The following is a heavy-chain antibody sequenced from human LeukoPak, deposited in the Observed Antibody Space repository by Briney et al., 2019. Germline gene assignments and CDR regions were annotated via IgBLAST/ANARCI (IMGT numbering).Heavy chain of an antibody. CDR3: AGGRSGSYFHYDY. CDR1: GGSFSGYY. J-gene: IGHJ4*02. D-gene: IGHD1-26*01. CDR2: INHSGST. Sequence: PSETLSLTCAVYGGSFSGYYWSWIRQPPGKGLEWIGEINHSGSTNYNPSLKSRVTISVDTSKNQFSLKLSSVTAADTAVYYCAGGRSGSYFHYDYWGQGTLVTVSS. V-gene: IGHV4-34*01.